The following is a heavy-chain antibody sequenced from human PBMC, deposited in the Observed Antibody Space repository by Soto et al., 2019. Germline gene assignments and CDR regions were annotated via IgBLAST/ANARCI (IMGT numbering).Heavy chain of an antibody. CDR3: AKDRYYDTPGWFDP. CDR2: ISANGGSI. J-gene: IGHJ5*02. D-gene: IGHD3-22*01. Sequence: EAPLLASGGGLVQPGGSLRLSCVGSGFTFRDHAMRWVRQAPGRGLEWVSAISANGGSIQHADSVKGRFRVSSDNAKNTVYLQMDNLRTEDSAGYYCAKDRYYDTPGWFDPWGQGSRVIVSS. V-gene: IGHV3-23*01. CDR1: GFTFRDHA.